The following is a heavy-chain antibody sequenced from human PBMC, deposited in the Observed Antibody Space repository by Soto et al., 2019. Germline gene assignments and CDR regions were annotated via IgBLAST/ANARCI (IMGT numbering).Heavy chain of an antibody. V-gene: IGHV2-5*01. D-gene: IGHD3-10*01. CDR2: IYWNGIE. J-gene: IGHJ4*02. CDR3: AHGDPLDFHY. Sequence: QITLKESGPALVKPTQTLTLTCTFSGFSLSSSGEAVGWIRQPPGKALEWLALIYWNGIERYSPSLKSRLTLTKDTSKNQVVLTVTKMDPVDTATYFCAHGDPLDFHYWGQGTLVTVSP. CDR1: GFSLSSSGEA.